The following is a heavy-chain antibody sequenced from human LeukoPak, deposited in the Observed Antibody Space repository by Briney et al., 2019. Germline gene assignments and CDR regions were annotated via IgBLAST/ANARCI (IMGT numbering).Heavy chain of an antibody. Sequence: SVKVSCKASGGTFSSYAISWVRQAPGQGLEWMGRIIPIFGTANYAQKFQGRVTITADKSTSTAYMELSSLRSEDTAVYYCARDRPYYDGSGPNWFDPWGQGTLVTVSS. CDR3: ARDRPYYDGSGPNWFDP. CDR1: GGTFSSYA. CDR2: IIPIFGTA. J-gene: IGHJ5*02. V-gene: IGHV1-69*06. D-gene: IGHD3-22*01.